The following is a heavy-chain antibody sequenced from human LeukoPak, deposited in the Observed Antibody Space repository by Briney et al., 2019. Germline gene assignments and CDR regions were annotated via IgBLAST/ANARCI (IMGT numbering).Heavy chain of an antibody. V-gene: IGHV1-18*01. J-gene: IGHJ4*02. CDR3: VRLAAMVKLIDY. CDR1: GYTFTSYG. CDR2: SAYNGNT. D-gene: IGHD5-18*01. Sequence: ASVKVSCKASGYTFTSYGISWVRQAPGQGLEWMGISAYNGNTNYAQKLQGRVTMTTDTSTSTAYMELRSLRSDDTAVYYCVRLAAMVKLIDYWGQGTLVTVSS.